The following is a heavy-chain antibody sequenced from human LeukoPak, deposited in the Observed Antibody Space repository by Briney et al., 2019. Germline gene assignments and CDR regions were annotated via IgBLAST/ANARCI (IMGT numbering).Heavy chain of an antibody. CDR1: GFTFSDYY. V-gene: IGHV3-11*01. CDR2: ISSSGSTI. Sequence: PGGSLRLSCAASGFTFSDYYMSWIRQAPGKGLEWVSYISSSGSTIYYADSVKGRFTISRDNAKNSLYLQMNSLRAEDTAVYYCARPYCSGGTCYSPPDYWGQGTLVTVSS. CDR3: ARPYCSGGTCYSPPDY. J-gene: IGHJ4*02. D-gene: IGHD2-15*01.